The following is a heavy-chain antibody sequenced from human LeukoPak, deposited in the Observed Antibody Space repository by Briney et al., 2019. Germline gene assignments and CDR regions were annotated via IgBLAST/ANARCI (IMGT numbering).Heavy chain of an antibody. Sequence: ASVTVSCKASGYPFSDFYVHWVRQAPGQGPEWMAWINPQSGATNYAQKFQGRVTMTRDMSIRTVYMELTSLRSDDTALYFCARGGNDSNLYFPYWGQGALVTVSS. CDR2: INPQSGAT. D-gene: IGHD3-22*01. CDR1: GYPFSDFY. CDR3: ARGGNDSNLYFPY. J-gene: IGHJ4*02. V-gene: IGHV1-2*02.